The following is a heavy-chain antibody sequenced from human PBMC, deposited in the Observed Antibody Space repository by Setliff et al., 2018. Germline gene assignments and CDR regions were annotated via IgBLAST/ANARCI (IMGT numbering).Heavy chain of an antibody. CDR2: LHTSGSI. Sequence: SETLSLTCTVSGGSISSGTYYWSWIRQPAGKGLEWIGRLHTSGSIDYNPSLKSRVTISVDTSKNQFSLRLRSVTAADTAVYFCARVRNDYPYYIDSWGQGTLVTVSS. CDR3: ARVRNDYPYYIDS. D-gene: IGHD4-17*01. CDR1: GGSISSGTYY. J-gene: IGHJ4*02. V-gene: IGHV4-61*02.